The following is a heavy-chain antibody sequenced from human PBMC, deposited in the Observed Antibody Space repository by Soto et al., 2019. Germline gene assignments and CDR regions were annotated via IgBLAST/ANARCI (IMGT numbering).Heavy chain of an antibody. CDR2: ISGSGVNT. J-gene: IGHJ4*02. CDR1: GFFFSDYA. D-gene: IGHD6-13*01. CDR3: AKDQGSSWYEIDY. V-gene: IGHV3-23*01. Sequence: GGSLRLSCAASGFFFSDYAMSWVRQAPGKGPEWVSSISGSGVNTFYADSVKGRFTISRDNSKNVLYLQMSSLRAEDTALYYCAKDQGSSWYEIDYWGQGTLVTVSS.